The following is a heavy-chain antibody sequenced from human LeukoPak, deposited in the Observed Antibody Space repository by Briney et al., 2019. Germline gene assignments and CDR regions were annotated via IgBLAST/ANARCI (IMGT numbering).Heavy chain of an antibody. CDR1: GFTFSSYA. Sequence: GGSLRLSCAASGFTFSSYAMSWVRQAPGKGLEWVSAISGSGGSTYYADSVKGRFTISRDNSKNTLYLQMNSLRAEDTAVYYCAGAKYSSSWYFDYWGQGTLVTVSS. V-gene: IGHV3-23*01. J-gene: IGHJ4*02. D-gene: IGHD6-13*01. CDR3: AGAKYSSSWYFDY. CDR2: ISGSGGST.